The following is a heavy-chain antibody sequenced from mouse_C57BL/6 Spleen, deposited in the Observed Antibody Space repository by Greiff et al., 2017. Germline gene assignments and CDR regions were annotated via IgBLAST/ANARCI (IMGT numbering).Heavy chain of an antibody. Sequence: QVQLQQSGTELVKPGASVKLSCKASGYTFTSYWMHWVKQRPGQGLEWIGNINPSNGGTNYNEKFKSKATLTVDKSSSTAYMQLSSLTSEDSAVYYCARTLYSNYDDYFDYWGQGTTLTVSS. J-gene: IGHJ2*01. V-gene: IGHV1-53*01. CDR1: GYTFTSYW. CDR3: ARTLYSNYDDYFDY. CDR2: INPSNGGT. D-gene: IGHD2-5*01.